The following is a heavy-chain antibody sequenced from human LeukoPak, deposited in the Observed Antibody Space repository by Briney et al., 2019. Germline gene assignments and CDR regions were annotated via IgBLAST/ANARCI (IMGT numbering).Heavy chain of an antibody. Sequence: GGSLRLSCAASGFTFSSYSMNWVRQAPGKGLEWVSSISSSSSYIYYADSVKGRFSISRDNSKNTLYLHMDSLRAGDTAVYYCAKDRGVGDGYNRDYWGQGTLVTVSS. D-gene: IGHD5-12*01. CDR1: GFTFSSYS. CDR2: ISSSSSYI. CDR3: AKDRGVGDGYNRDY. V-gene: IGHV3-21*04. J-gene: IGHJ4*02.